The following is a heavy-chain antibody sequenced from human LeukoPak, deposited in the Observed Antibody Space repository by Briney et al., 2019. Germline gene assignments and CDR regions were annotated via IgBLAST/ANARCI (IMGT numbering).Heavy chain of an antibody. J-gene: IGHJ4*02. CDR3: AREGASGDYSYYFDY. CDR1: AFTFSTYS. CDR2: ISTSSSII. D-gene: IGHD4-17*01. Sequence: GGSLRLSCAASAFTFSTYSMTWVRQAPGKGLEWVSYISTSSSIIYYADSVKGRFTISRDNAKNSLYLQMNSLRAEDTAVYYCAREGASGDYSYYFDYWGQGTLVTVSS. V-gene: IGHV3-48*01.